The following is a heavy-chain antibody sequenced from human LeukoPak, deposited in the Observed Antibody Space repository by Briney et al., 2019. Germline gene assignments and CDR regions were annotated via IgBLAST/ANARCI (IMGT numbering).Heavy chain of an antibody. D-gene: IGHD1-26*01. V-gene: IGHV1-2*02. CDR2: INPNSGGT. Sequence: GASVKASCKASGYTFTGYYMHWVRQAPGQGLEWMGWINPNSGGTNYAQKFQGRVIMTRDTSISTAYMELSRLRSDDTAVYYCAKSKGSYRPDAFDIWGQGTMVTVSS. CDR1: GYTFTGYY. CDR3: AKSKGSYRPDAFDI. J-gene: IGHJ3*02.